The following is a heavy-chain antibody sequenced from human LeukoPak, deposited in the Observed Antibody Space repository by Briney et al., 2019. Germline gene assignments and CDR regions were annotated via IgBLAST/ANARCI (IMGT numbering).Heavy chain of an antibody. J-gene: IGHJ4*02. V-gene: IGHV3-23*01. CDR3: ARDGQLVGATIFDY. CDR2: ISGSGGST. D-gene: IGHD1-26*01. CDR1: GFTFSSYA. Sequence: GGSLRLSCAASGFTFSSYAMSWVRQAPGKGLEWVSAISGSGGSTYYADSVKGRFTISRDNSKNTLYLQMNSLRAEDTAVYYCARDGQLVGATIFDYWGQGTLVTVSS.